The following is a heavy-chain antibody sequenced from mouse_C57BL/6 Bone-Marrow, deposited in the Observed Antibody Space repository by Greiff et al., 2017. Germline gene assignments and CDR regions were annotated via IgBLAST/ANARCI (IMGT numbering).Heavy chain of an antibody. CDR3: ARVGSSYYWYFEV. J-gene: IGHJ1*03. CDR1: GYAFSSSW. CDR2: IYPGDGDT. D-gene: IGHD1-1*01. V-gene: IGHV1-82*01. Sequence: VQLQQSGPELVKPGASVKISCKASGYAFSSSWMNWVKQRPGQGLEWIGRIYPGDGDTNYNGKFKGKATLTADKSSSTAYMQLSSLTSEDSAVYFDARVGSSYYWYFEVWGTGTTVTVSS.